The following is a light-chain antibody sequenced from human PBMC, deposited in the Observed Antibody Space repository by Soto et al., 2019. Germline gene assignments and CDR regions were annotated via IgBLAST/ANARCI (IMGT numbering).Light chain of an antibody. V-gene: IGKV3-20*01. CDR1: ESVSSN. J-gene: IGKJ1*01. Sequence: VMTQSPATLSVSPGERVTLSCRASESVSSNLAWYQQRPGQAPRLLIYGASNRATGIPDRFSGSGSGTDFTLTINRLEPEDFAVYYCQQYGSSGTFGQGTKVDI. CDR3: QQYGSSGT. CDR2: GAS.